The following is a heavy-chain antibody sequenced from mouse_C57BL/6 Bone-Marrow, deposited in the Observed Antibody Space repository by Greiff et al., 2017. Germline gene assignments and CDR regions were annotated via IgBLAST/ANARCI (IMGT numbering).Heavy chain of an antibody. CDR2: SYPRSGNT. J-gene: IGHJ2*01. Sequence: QVQLQPSGAELARPGASVKLSCKASGYTFTSYGISWVKQRTGQGLEWIGESYPRSGNTYYNEKFKGKATLTAEKSSSTAYMELRSLTSEDSAVYFCARNWYYFDYWGQGTTLTVSS. CDR1: GYTFTSYG. V-gene: IGHV1-81*01. CDR3: ARNWYYFDY. D-gene: IGHD4-1*01.